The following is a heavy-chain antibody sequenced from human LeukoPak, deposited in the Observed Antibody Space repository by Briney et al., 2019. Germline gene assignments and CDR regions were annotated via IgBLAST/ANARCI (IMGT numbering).Heavy chain of an antibody. CDR3: ARDGILGYCSSTSCYGRYGMDV. CDR2: ISYDGSNK. D-gene: IGHD2-2*01. V-gene: IGHV3-30-3*01. J-gene: IGHJ6*04. Sequence: GGSLRLSCAASGFTFSSYAMHWVRQAPGKGLEWVAVISYDGSNKYYADSVKGRFTISRDNSKNTLYLQMNSLRAEDTAVYYCARDGILGYCSSTSCYGRYGMDVWGKGTTVTASS. CDR1: GFTFSSYA.